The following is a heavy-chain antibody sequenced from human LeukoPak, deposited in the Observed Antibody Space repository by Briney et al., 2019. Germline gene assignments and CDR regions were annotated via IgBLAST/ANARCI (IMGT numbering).Heavy chain of an antibody. Sequence: GGSLRLSCAASGFTFSSYGLSWVRQAPGKGLEWVSGISGSGGSTNYADSVKGRFTISRDNSKNTLYLQMNSLRAEDTAVYYCAKETSRIGGSMASFDYWGQGTLVTVSS. CDR3: AKETSRIGGSMASFDY. V-gene: IGHV3-23*01. CDR2: ISGSGGST. J-gene: IGHJ4*02. D-gene: IGHD1-26*01. CDR1: GFTFSSYG.